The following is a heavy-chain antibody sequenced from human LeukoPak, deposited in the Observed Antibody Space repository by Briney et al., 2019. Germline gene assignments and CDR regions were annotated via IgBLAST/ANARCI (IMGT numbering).Heavy chain of an antibody. J-gene: IGHJ3*02. CDR3: ARDPGIAAAVHIDASDI. CDR2: INHSGST. V-gene: IGHV4-34*01. Sequence: SETLSLTCAVYGGSFSGYYWSWIRQPPGKGLEWIREINHSGSTNYNPSLKSRVTISVDTSKNQFSLKLSSVTAADTAVYYCARDPGIAAAVHIDASDIWGQGTMVTVSS. CDR1: GGSFSGYY. D-gene: IGHD6-13*01.